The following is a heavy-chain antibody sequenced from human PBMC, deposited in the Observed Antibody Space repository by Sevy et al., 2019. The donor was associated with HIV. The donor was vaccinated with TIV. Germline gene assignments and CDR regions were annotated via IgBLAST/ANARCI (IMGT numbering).Heavy chain of an antibody. D-gene: IGHD2-15*01. CDR2: ISYDGSNK. CDR3: ARAGVEDY. CDR1: GFTFSSYA. J-gene: IGHJ4*02. V-gene: IGHV3-30-3*01. Sequence: GGSLRLTCAASGFTFSSYAMHWVRQAPGKGLEWVAVISYDGSNKYYADSVKGRFTISRDNSKNTLYLQMNSLRAEDTAVYCCARAGVEDYWGQGTLVTVSS.